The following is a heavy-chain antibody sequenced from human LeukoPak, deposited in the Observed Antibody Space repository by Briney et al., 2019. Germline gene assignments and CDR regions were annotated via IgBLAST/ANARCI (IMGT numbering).Heavy chain of an antibody. CDR2: INPNSGGT. J-gene: IGHJ4*02. Sequence: ASVKVSCKASGYTFTGYYMHWVRQAPGQGLEWMGWINPNSGGTNYAQKFQGRVTMTRDTSISTAYMELSRLRSDDTAVYYCASGRFHSNYYDSSGPFDYWGQGTLVTVSS. D-gene: IGHD3-22*01. V-gene: IGHV1-2*02. CDR1: GYTFTGYY. CDR3: ASGRFHSNYYDSSGPFDY.